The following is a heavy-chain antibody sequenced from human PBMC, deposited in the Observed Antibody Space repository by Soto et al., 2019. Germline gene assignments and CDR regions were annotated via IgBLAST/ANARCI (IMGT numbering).Heavy chain of an antibody. CDR2: ISGSGGST. D-gene: IGHD4-17*01. CDR1: GFTFSSYA. J-gene: IGHJ3*02. Sequence: GWSLRLSCAASGFTFSSYAMSLVRQATGKGLEWVSAISGSGGSTYYADSVKGRFTISRDNSKNTLYLQMNSLRAEDTAVYYCAKDSRSSMTTVTTVDAFDIWGQGTMVTGSS. V-gene: IGHV3-23*01. CDR3: AKDSRSSMTTVTTVDAFDI.